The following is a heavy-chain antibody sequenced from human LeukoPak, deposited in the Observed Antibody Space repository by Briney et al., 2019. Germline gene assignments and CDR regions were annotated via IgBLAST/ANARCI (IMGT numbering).Heavy chain of an antibody. CDR2: ISAYNGNT. J-gene: IGHJ5*02. D-gene: IGHD3-3*01. CDR3: ARDLWAADNQEYYDFGSNWFDP. V-gene: IGHV1-18*01. CDR1: GYTFTSYG. Sequence: ASVKVSCKASGYTFTSYGISWVRQAPGQGLEWMGWISAYNGNTNYAQKLQGRVTMTTDTSTSTAYMELRSLRSDDTAVYHCARDLWAADNQEYYDFGSNWFDPWGQGTLVTVSS.